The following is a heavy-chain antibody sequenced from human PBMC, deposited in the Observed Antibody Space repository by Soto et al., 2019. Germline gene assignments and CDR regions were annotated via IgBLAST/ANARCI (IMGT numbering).Heavy chain of an antibody. V-gene: IGHV1-18*04. CDR2: ISAYNGNT. J-gene: IGHJ6*02. CDR3: ARGEVCSSTSCPYNWYCVYCYGMDV. CDR1: GYTFTSYG. Sequence: VKVSCKASGYTFTSYGISWVRQAPGQGLEWMGWISAYNGNTNYAQKLQGRVTMTTDTSTSTAYMELRSLRSDDTAVYYCARGEVCSSTSCPYNWYCVYCYGMDVWGRGSTVTGSS. D-gene: IGHD2-2*01.